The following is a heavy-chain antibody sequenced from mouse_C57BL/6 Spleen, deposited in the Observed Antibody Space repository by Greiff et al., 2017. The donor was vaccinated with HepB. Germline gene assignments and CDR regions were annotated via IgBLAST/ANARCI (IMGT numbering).Heavy chain of an antibody. CDR3: ARVVYDGYYYFDY. V-gene: IGHV5-16*01. CDR2: INYDGSST. Sequence: EVMLVESEGGLVQPGSSMKLSCTASGFTFSDYYMAWVRQVPEKGLEWVANINYDGSSTYYLDSLKSRFIISRDNAKNILYLQMSSLKSEDTATYYCARVVYDGYYYFDYWGQGTTLTVSS. D-gene: IGHD2-3*01. CDR1: GFTFSDYY. J-gene: IGHJ2*01.